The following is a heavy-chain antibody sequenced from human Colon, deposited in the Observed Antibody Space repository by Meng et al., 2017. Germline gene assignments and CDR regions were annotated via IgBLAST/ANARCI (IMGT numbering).Heavy chain of an antibody. D-gene: IGHD4-17*01. CDR3: ASPVDYGDYGKGYYYGMDV. CDR2: ISSSGSTI. J-gene: IGHJ6*02. CDR1: GFSFSSYE. Sequence: AGSLSLSCAVSGFSFSSYEMNWVRQAPGKGLEWESYISSSGSTIYYADSVKGRFTIPRDNAKNSLYLQMNSLRAEDTAVYYCASPVDYGDYGKGYYYGMDVWGQGTTVTVSS. V-gene: IGHV3-48*03.